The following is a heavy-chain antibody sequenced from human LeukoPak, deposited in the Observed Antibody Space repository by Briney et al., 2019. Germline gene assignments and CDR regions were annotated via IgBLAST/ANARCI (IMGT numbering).Heavy chain of an antibody. V-gene: IGHV3-30*02. J-gene: IGHJ6*03. Sequence: GGSLRLSCAASGFTFSSYSMNWVRQAPGKGLEWVAYIRNDGINKYYADSVKGRFTISRDNSKNTLYLQMNSLRAEDTAVYYCAKEGPLYYMDVWGKGTTVTVSS. CDR2: IRNDGINK. CDR1: GFTFSSYS. CDR3: AKEGPLYYMDV.